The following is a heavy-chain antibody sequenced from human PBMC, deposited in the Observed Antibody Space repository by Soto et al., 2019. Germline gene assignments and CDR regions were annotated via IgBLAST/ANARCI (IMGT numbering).Heavy chain of an antibody. Sequence: QVQLQESGPGLVKPSETLSLTCTVSGGSMSNFYWSWIRQPPGKGLEWIGYIYYNGNTNYNPSLRSRITISVDTSKNQFSLKMNSVTAADTAVYYCASGGWSLDDWGQGALVTVSS. CDR2: IYYNGNT. CDR1: GGSMSNFY. J-gene: IGHJ4*02. D-gene: IGHD2-15*01. V-gene: IGHV4-59*01. CDR3: ASGGWSLDD.